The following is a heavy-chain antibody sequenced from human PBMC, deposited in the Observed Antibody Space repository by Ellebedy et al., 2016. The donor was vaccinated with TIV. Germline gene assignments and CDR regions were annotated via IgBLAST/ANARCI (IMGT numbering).Heavy chain of an antibody. CDR1: GYTFTNYF. CDR3: ARNLGSSWYVFDIDY. D-gene: IGHD6-13*01. CDR2: INPSGGTT. J-gene: IGHJ4*02. V-gene: IGHV1-46*04. Sequence: AASVKVSCKASGYTFTNYFMHWVRQAPGQGLEWLGIINPSGGTTRYAQKLQGRVTMTRDTSTRTVYMELSSLRSEDTAVYYCARNLGSSWYVFDIDYWGQGTLVTVSS.